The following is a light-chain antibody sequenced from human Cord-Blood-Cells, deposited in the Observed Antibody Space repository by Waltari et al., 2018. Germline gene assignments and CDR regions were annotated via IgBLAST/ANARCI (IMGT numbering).Light chain of an antibody. CDR1: SSDVSGYNY. CDR2: DVS. CDR3: CSYAGSYTWV. V-gene: IGLV2-11*01. Sequence: QSALTQPRSVSGSPGQSVTISCTGTSSDVSGYNYVSWYQQHPGKAPKLMIYDVSKRPSGVPDRFSGSKSGNPASLTISGLQAEDEADYYCCSYAGSYTWVFGGGTKLTVL. J-gene: IGLJ3*02.